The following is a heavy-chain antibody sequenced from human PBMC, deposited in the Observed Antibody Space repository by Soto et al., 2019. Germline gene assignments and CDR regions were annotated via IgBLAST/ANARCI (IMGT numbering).Heavy chain of an antibody. D-gene: IGHD3-10*01. J-gene: IGHJ6*02. V-gene: IGHV3-48*04. CDR3: ARDRFGQWGYAMDV. Sequence: GGSLRLSCAASGFTFSSYAMNWVRQAPGKGLEWISYISGNGEIIQYAASARGRFTISRDNAENSVYLEMDSLRAEDTALYYCARDRFGQWGYAMDVWGQGTTVTVSS. CDR2: ISGNGEII. CDR1: GFTFSSYA.